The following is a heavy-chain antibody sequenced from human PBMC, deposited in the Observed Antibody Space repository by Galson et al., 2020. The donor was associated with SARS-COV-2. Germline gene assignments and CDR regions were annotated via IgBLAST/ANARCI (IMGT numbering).Heavy chain of an antibody. CDR2: ISSSSSVI. CDR1: GLSFSSYA. Sequence: GGSLRLSCAASGLSFSSYAMSWVRQAPGQGLEWVSSISSSSSVIHYADSVKGRFTISRDNSKNTLFLQMSSLRAEDTAIYYCAKMKWPYFDNWGQGTLVTVSS. D-gene: IGHD5-12*01. J-gene: IGHJ4*02. V-gene: IGHV3-23*01. CDR3: AKMKWPYFDN.